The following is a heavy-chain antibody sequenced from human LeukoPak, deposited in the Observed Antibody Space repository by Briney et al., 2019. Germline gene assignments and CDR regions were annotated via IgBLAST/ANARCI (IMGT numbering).Heavy chain of an antibody. D-gene: IGHD3-3*01. CDR3: ARAPYDFWSGYYEHFDY. V-gene: IGHV1-69*05. J-gene: IGHJ4*02. CDR1: GGTFSSYA. Sequence: SVKVSCKASGGTFSSYAISWVRQAPGQGLEWMGGIIPIFGTANYAQKFQGRVTITTDESTSTAYMELSSLRSEDTAVYYCARAPYDFWSGYYEHFDYWGQGTLVTVSS. CDR2: IIPIFGTA.